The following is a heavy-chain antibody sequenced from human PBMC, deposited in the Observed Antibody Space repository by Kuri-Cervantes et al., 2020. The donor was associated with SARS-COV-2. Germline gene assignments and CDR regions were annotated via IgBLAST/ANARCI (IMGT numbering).Heavy chain of an antibody. CDR3: ARLGEGDDYDFWSGYYEGGYFDY. J-gene: IGHJ4*02. D-gene: IGHD3-3*01. CDR1: GYSISSGYY. V-gene: IGHV4-38-2*01. CDR2: IYHSGST. Sequence: GSLRLSCAVSGYSISSGYYWGWIRQPPGKGLEWIGSIYHSGSTYYNPSLKSRVTISVDTSKNQFSLKLSSVTATDTAVYYCARLGEGDDYDFWSGYYEGGYFDYWGQGTLVTVSS.